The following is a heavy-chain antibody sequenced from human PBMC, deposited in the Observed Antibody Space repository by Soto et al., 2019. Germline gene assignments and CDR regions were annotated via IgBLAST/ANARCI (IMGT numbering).Heavy chain of an antibody. Sequence: SETLSLTCTVSGGSISSYYWNWIRQPPGKGLEWIGSIYNSGSTNYNSSLKSRVTISVDTSKNQFSLKLSSVTAADTAVYYCARAERFLDYYYYYMDIWGKGTTVTVSS. V-gene: IGHV4-59*01. CDR1: GGSISSYY. CDR2: IYNSGST. D-gene: IGHD3-3*01. J-gene: IGHJ6*03. CDR3: ARAERFLDYYYYYMDI.